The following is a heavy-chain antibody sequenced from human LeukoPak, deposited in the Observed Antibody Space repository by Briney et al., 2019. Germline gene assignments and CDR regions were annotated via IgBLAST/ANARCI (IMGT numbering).Heavy chain of an antibody. J-gene: IGHJ4*02. CDR2: ISSDGSRV. CDR1: GFTFSDYW. V-gene: IGHV3-74*01. D-gene: IGHD3-22*01. CDR3: ARDYYDSSGYTFDY. Sequence: PGGSLTLSCAASGFTFSDYWMHWVRQAPGKGLVWVSRISSDGSRVTYADSVKGRFTISRDNSKNTLYLQMNSLRAEDTAVYYCARDYYDSSGYTFDYWGQGTLVTVSS.